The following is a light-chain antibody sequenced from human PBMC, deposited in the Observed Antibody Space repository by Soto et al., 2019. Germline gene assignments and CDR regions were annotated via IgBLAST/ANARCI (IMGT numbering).Light chain of an antibody. Sequence: DIQMTQSPSSLSASVGDTVTITCRASQGISNSLAWYQQKPGKVPDLLIYAASTLQSVVPSRFSGSGSGTDFTLTISSLQPEDVETYDCQEYHSPPFTVGPGTKVDSK. V-gene: IGKV1-27*01. J-gene: IGKJ3*01. CDR1: QGISNS. CDR3: QEYHSPPFT. CDR2: AAS.